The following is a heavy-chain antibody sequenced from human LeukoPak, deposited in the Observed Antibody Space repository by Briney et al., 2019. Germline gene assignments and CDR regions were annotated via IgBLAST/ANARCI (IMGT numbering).Heavy chain of an antibody. CDR3: ARLAMGVSVDY. CDR2: INHSGST. CDR1: GGSFSGYY. V-gene: IGHV4-34*01. J-gene: IGHJ4*02. D-gene: IGHD5-18*01. Sequence: SETLSLTCADYGGSFSGYYWSWIRQPPGKGLEWIGEINHSGSTNYNPSLKSRVTISVDTSKNQFSLKLSSVTAADTAVYYCARLAMGVSVDYWGQGTLVTVSS.